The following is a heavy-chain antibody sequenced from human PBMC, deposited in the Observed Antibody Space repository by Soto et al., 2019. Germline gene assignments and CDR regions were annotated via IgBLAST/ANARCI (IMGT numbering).Heavy chain of an antibody. CDR2: INQDGGET. V-gene: IGHV3-7*03. CDR3: TRYHVEPGLLFDY. J-gene: IGHJ4*02. D-gene: IGHD2-8*02. Sequence: EVQLVESGGDLVQPGGSLRLSCAASGFTFSSHWMSWFRQAPGKGLEWVANINQDGGETYYVDSVKGRVTISRDNAKNSLYLQMTPLRAEDTAVYYCTRYHVEPGLLFDYWGQGTLVTVSS. CDR1: GFTFSSHW.